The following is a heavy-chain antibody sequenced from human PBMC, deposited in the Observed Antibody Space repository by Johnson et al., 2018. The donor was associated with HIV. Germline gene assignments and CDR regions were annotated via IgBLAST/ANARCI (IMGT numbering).Heavy chain of an antibody. J-gene: IGHJ3*02. D-gene: IGHD6-6*01. V-gene: IGHV3-20*04. CDR2: INWNSGRT. CDR1: GFTFDDYG. Sequence: EVQLVESGGGWVQPGRSLTLSCAASGFTFDDYGMNWVRLVPGKGLEWVAGINWNSGRTGSADSLKGRFTISRDNSKNTLYLQMNSLRAEDTAVYYCARDGEDSTSSSGAFDIWGQGTMVTVSS. CDR3: ARDGEDSTSSSGAFDI.